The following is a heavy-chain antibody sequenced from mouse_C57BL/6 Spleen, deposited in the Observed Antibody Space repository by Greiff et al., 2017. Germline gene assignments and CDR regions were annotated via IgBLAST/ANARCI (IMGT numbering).Heavy chain of an antibody. CDR3: ARNYYGSSYFDY. V-gene: IGHV1-80*01. J-gene: IGHJ2*01. CDR2: IYPGDGDT. Sequence: VQLQESGAELVKPGASVKISCKASGYAFRSYWMNWVKQRPGKGLEWIGQIYPGDGDTNYNGKFKGKATLTADKSSSTAYMQLSSLTSEDSAVYFCARNYYGSSYFDYWGQGTTLTVSS. CDR1: GYAFRSYW. D-gene: IGHD1-1*01.